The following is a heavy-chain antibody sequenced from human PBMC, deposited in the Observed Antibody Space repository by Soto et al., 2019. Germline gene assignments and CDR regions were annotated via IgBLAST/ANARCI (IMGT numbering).Heavy chain of an antibody. V-gene: IGHV1-69*14. D-gene: IGHD4-4*01. J-gene: IGHJ5*01. Sequence: QVQLVQSGTEVTKPGSSVQVSCKVSGDTFRSNGISWVRQVPGQGLDWMGGIIHIYGTVNYALKFLGRVTITADKSTSTAYMELSGLRPEDTGVYYCARDGGVTAMTTILDSWGKVAVVTVSP. CDR3: ARDGGVTAMTTILDS. CDR2: IIHIYGTV. CDR1: GDTFRSNG.